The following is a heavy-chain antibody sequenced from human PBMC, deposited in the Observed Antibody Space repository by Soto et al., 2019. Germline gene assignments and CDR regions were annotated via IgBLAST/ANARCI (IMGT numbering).Heavy chain of an antibody. CDR2: ITSDGTKE. V-gene: IGHV3-30-3*01. CDR1: GFTFSSFA. CDR3: ATSPGHLAHTHYFCF. J-gene: IGHJ4*02. Sequence: QVRLVESGGGVVQPGRSLRLSCAASGFTFSSFAIHWVRQAPGKGLEWVAVITSDGTKEYYADSVRGRFTISRDNSGNTVYLHMNSLGGDDTAVYYCATSPGHLAHTHYFCFWGQGTLVTVSS. D-gene: IGHD2-2*02.